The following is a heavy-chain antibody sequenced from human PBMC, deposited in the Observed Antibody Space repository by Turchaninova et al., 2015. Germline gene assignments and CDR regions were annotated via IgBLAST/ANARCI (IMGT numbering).Heavy chain of an antibody. Sequence: QVQLQEPXXGLVXPSETXSPSXTLSXYSTSSGYYWGWTRLPPGEGLEWIGNIFHDGTTYYNPSLRSRVTMSVDTSKNQFSLNVNSVTAADTAVYFCARDAHSSSWTRWFDPWGQGTLVTVSS. D-gene: IGHD6-13*01. CDR2: IFHDGTT. CDR1: XYSTSSGYY. CDR3: ARDAHSSSWTRWFDP. V-gene: IGHV4-38-2*02. J-gene: IGHJ5*02.